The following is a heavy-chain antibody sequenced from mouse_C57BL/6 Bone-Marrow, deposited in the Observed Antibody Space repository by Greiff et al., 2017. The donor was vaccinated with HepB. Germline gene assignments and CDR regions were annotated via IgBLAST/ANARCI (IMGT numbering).Heavy chain of an antibody. CDR2: IDPENGDT. J-gene: IGHJ3*01. CDR3: ATYGNSSYAWFAY. D-gene: IGHD2-1*01. V-gene: IGHV14-4*01. Sequence: EVMLVESGAELVRPGASVKLSCTASGFNFNDDYMHWVKQTPEQGLEWIGWIDPENGDTEYASKFQGKVTITADTSYNTVYMQLSSRTSEDTAVYYCATYGNSSYAWFAYWGQGTLVTVSA. CDR1: GFNFNDDY.